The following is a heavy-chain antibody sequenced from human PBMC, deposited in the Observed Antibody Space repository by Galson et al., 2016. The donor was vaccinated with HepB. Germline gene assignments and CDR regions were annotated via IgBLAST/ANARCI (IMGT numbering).Heavy chain of an antibody. D-gene: IGHD3-22*01. J-gene: IGHJ2*01. CDR1: GFTFTTHA. Sequence: SLRLSCAASGFTFTTHAMTWVRQAPGKGLEWVSTISGNGVSTYYADSVKGRLIISRDNSENTLFLQMNSLRAEDTAVYYCARVSVVRRYFDLWGRGTLVTVSS. CDR2: ISGNGVST. V-gene: IGHV3-23*01. CDR3: ARVSVVRRYFDL.